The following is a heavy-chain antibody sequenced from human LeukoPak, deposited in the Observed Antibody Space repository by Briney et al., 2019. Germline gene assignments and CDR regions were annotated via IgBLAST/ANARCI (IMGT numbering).Heavy chain of an antibody. J-gene: IGHJ4*02. V-gene: IGHV3-7*01. Sequence: GGTLILSCAASGFTFSSHWMSWVRQAPGKGLEWVANIKQDGSEKYYVDSVKGRFTISRDNAKNSLYLQMNTMRAEDTAVYYCAFSQFGELFPPYYWGQGTLVTVSS. CDR2: IKQDGSEK. CDR1: GFTFSSHW. CDR3: AFSQFGELFPPYY. D-gene: IGHD3-10*01.